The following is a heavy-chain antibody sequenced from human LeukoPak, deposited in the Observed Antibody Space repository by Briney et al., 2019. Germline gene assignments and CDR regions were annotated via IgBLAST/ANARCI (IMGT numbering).Heavy chain of an antibody. CDR2: IYSGGHT. CDR1: GFTVRSNY. V-gene: IGHV3-53*01. D-gene: IGHD5-18*01. J-gene: IGHJ5*02. CDR3: ARAERYSYGYTGLDP. Sequence: LSGASLRLFWAASGFTVRSNYMSWARQDPGKGLECVVFIYSGGHTSQAHSGKGRFTLATIHSKNCMYLQMNSLRAEDTAVYYCARAERYSYGYTGLDPWGQGTLVTVSS.